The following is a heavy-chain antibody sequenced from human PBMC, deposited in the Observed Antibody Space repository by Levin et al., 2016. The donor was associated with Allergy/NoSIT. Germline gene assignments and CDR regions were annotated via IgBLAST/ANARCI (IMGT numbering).Heavy chain of an antibody. CDR1: GASVRSGSYY. Sequence: SETLSLTCTVSGASVRSGSYYWGWIRQAPGTGLEWIAYVYYTGRTDYKPSLRSRATISMDTSKNQFSLRLTSVTAADTAVYYCARDDGYGAMDVWGQGTTVTVSS. D-gene: IGHD2-15*01. J-gene: IGHJ6*02. V-gene: IGHV4-61*01. CDR2: VYYTGRT. CDR3: ARDDGYGAMDV.